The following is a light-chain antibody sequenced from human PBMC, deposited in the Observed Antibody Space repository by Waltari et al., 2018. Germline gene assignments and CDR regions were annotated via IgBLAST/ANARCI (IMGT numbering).Light chain of an antibody. J-gene: IGLJ2*01. V-gene: IGLV2-14*01. CDR3: SSYTSTSSVVL. Sequence: QSALTQPASVSGSPGQSITISCTGTSSDVGDYKYVSWYQHHPGKAPMVMILEVKIRPSGVSNSFSGSNTGNTASLTIAGLQAEDEADYYCSSYTSTSSVVLFGGGTKLTVL. CDR1: SSDVGDYKY. CDR2: EVK.